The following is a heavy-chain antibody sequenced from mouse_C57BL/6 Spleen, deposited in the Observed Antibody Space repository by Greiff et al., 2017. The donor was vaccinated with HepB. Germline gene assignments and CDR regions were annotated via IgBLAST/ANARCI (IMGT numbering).Heavy chain of an antibody. CDR2: IHPNSGST. D-gene: IGHD2-3*01. Sequence: QVHVKQPGAELVKPGASVKLSCKASGYTFTSYWMHWVKQRPGQGLEWIGMIHPNSGSTNYNEKFKSKATLTVDKSSSTAYMQRSSLTSEDSAVYYCARYNDGYYYFDYWGQGTTLTVSS. J-gene: IGHJ2*01. CDR1: GYTFTSYW. CDR3: ARYNDGYYYFDY. V-gene: IGHV1-64*01.